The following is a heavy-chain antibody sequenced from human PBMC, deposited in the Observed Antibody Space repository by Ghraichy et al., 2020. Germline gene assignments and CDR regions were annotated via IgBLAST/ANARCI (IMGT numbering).Heavy chain of an antibody. CDR3: ARGGYNYGSNPIDY. CDR1: GFSFSNFW. D-gene: IGHD5-18*01. CDR2: IKQDGNEK. Sequence: GESLNISCAASGFSFSNFWMSWVRQAPGKGLEWVANIKQDGNEKYCVDSVKGRFTISRDNAKNSLFLQMNSLRAEDTAVYYCARGGYNYGSNPIDYWGQGTLVTVSS. J-gene: IGHJ4*02. V-gene: IGHV3-7*04.